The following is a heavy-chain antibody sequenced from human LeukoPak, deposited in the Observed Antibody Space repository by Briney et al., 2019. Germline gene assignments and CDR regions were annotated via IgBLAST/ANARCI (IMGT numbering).Heavy chain of an antibody. D-gene: IGHD6-19*01. CDR2: IKQDGSEK. V-gene: IGHV3-7*01. CDR3: TRHYGWSNYN. CDR1: GFTFSAEW. Sequence: PGGSLRLSCAASGFTFSAEWMAWVRQAPGKGLEWMANIKQDGSEKYYVASVKGRFTISRDNSKNSLYLQMNSLRADDTAVYYCTRHYGWSNYNWGQGTLVTVSS. J-gene: IGHJ4*02.